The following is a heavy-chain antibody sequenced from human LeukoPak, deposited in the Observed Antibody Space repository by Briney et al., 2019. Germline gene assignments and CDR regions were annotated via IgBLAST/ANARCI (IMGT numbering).Heavy chain of an antibody. D-gene: IGHD2-2*01. J-gene: IGHJ3*02. CDR1: GYTFTSYA. CDR2: INAGNGNT. Sequence: GASVKVSCKASGYTFTSYAIHWVRQAPGQRLEWMGWINAGNGNTGWAQKFQGRLTMTRDTSISTAYMELSNPESEDTAVYYCARALTDIVVAPAIWGQGTAVTVSS. V-gene: IGHV1-3*01. CDR3: ARALTDIVVAPAI.